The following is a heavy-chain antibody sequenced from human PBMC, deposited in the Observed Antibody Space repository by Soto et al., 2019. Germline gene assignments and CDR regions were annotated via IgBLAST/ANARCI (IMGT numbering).Heavy chain of an antibody. Sequence: QVQLVESGGGLVKPGGSLRLSCAASGFTFSDYYMSWIRQAPGKGLEWVSYISSSSSYTNYADSVKGRFTISRDNAKNSLYLQMNSLRAEDTAVYYCARDLRMATSEGPPYGMDVWGQGTTVTVSS. CDR3: ARDLRMATSEGPPYGMDV. D-gene: IGHD5-12*01. V-gene: IGHV3-11*05. J-gene: IGHJ6*02. CDR2: ISSSSSYT. CDR1: GFTFSDYY.